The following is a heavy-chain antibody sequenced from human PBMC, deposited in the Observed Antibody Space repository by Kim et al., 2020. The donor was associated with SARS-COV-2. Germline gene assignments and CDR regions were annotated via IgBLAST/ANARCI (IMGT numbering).Heavy chain of an antibody. D-gene: IGHD2-2*01. J-gene: IGHJ5*02. CDR2: IYPGDSDT. CDR1: GYSFTSYW. V-gene: IGHV5-51*01. Sequence: GESLKISCKGSGYSFTSYWIGWVRQMPGKGLEWMGIIYPGDSDTRYSPSFQGQVTISADKSISTAYLQWSSLKASDTAMYYCARGDVVVPAAKRDHWFDPWGQGTLVTVSS. CDR3: ARGDVVVPAAKRDHWFDP.